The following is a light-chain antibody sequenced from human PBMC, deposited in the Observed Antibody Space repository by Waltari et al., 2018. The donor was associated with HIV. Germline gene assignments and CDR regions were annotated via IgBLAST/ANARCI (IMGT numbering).Light chain of an antibody. CDR2: GAS. Sequence: DIQMTQSPSSVSASVGDRVTITCRASQGISSRLVWYQQKPGKAPKVLLYGASSLQSGVPSRFSGSGSGTDFTLTISSLQPEDFATYYCQQSSTVPPTFGPGTKVEVK. CDR1: QGISSR. V-gene: IGKV1D-12*01. J-gene: IGKJ1*01. CDR3: QQSSTVPPT.